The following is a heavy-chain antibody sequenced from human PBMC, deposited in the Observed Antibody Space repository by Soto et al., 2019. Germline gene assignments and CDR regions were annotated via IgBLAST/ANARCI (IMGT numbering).Heavy chain of an antibody. D-gene: IGHD2-15*01. CDR2: INPGNGNT. Sequence: ASVKVSCKASGYTFTSYGMNWVRQAPGRGLEWMGWINPGNGNTKYSQKFQGRVIIERDTSASTAYLELTSLKPDDTAAYYCAREVAEGSSLWFDPWGQGTLVTVSS. J-gene: IGHJ5*02. CDR3: AREVAEGSSLWFDP. CDR1: GYTFTSYG. V-gene: IGHV1-3*01.